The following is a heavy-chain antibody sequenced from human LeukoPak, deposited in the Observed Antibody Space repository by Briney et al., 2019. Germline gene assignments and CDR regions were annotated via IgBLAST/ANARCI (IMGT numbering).Heavy chain of an antibody. CDR2: IRYDGSNK. CDR3: AKDGSNREGYGDCPVDY. V-gene: IGHV3-30*02. J-gene: IGHJ4*02. D-gene: IGHD4-17*01. CDR1: GFTFSSYG. Sequence: GGSLRLSCAASGFTFSSYGMHWVRQAPGKGLEWVAFIRYDGSNKYYADSVKGRFTISRDNSKNTLYLQMNSLRAEDTAVYYCAKDGSNREGYGDCPVDYWGQGTLVTVSS.